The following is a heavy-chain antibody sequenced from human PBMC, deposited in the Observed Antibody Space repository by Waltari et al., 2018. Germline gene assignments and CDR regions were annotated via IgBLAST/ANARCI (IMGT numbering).Heavy chain of an antibody. J-gene: IGHJ4*02. V-gene: IGHV1-69*01. CDR3: AREGVAVAAPYFDY. Sequence: QVQLVQSGAEVKKPGSSVKVSCKASGGTFSSYAISWVRQAPGQGLEWMGGVIPIFGTANYAQKFQGRVTITADESTSTADMELSSLRSEDTAVYYCAREGVAVAAPYFDYWGQGTLVTVSS. D-gene: IGHD6-19*01. CDR2: VIPIFGTA. CDR1: GGTFSSYA.